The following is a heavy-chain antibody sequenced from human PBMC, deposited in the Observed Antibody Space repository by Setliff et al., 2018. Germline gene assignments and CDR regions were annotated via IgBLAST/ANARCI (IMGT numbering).Heavy chain of an antibody. CDR3: ARDNRGYAWDYYYYMDV. J-gene: IGHJ6*03. D-gene: IGHD2-15*01. CDR1: GYTFTGYY. Sequence: ASVKVSCKASGYTFTGYYMHWVRQAPGQGLEWMGWINTYTGSPTYAQGFTGRFVFSLDTSVSTAYLQISSLKAEDTAVYYCARDNRGYAWDYYYYMDVWGKGTTVTVSS. CDR2: INTYTGSP. V-gene: IGHV7-4-1*02.